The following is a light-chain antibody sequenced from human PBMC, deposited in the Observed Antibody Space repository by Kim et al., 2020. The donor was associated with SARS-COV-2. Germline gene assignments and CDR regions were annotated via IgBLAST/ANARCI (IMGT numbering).Light chain of an antibody. V-gene: IGKV1-27*01. CDR1: QGIDNY. J-gene: IGKJ2*01. Sequence: SASVGDRVTITCRASQGIDNYLAWYQQKPEKVPKLLIYGASTLQPGVPSRFSGSASGTDFTLTISSLQPEDVATYYCQKYNSGPYTFGQGTKLEIK. CDR3: QKYNSGPYT. CDR2: GAS.